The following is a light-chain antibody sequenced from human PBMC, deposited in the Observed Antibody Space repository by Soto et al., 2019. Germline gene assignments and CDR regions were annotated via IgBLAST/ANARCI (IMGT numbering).Light chain of an antibody. V-gene: IGKV3-11*01. CDR1: QGVSNY. J-gene: IGKJ5*01. Sequence: EIVLTQSPATLSLSPGERATLSCRASQGVSNYLGWYQQRPGQAPRLLIYDASERATGIPARFSGSGSGTDFTLTINSLEPEDFAVYYCQHRYNWPPAFGQGPRLEIK. CDR3: QHRYNWPPA. CDR2: DAS.